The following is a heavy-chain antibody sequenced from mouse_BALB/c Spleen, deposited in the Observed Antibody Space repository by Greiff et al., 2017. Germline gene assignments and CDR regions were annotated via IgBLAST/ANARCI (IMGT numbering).Heavy chain of an antibody. Sequence: QVQLQQPGAELVKPGASVKLSCKASGYTFTSYWMHWVKQRPGQGLEWIGEIDPSDSYTNYNQKFKGKATLTVDKSSSTAYMQLSSLTSEDSAVYCCAIFCGSSFAYWGQGTLVTVSA. V-gene: IGHV1-69*02. CDR1: GYTFTSYW. D-gene: IGHD1-1*01. J-gene: IGHJ3*01. CDR2: IDPSDSYT. CDR3: AIFCGSSFAY.